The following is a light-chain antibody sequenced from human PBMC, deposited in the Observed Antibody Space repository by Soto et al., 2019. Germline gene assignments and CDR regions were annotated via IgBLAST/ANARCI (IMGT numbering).Light chain of an antibody. V-gene: IGKV1-39*01. CDR2: AAS. J-gene: IGKJ3*01. Sequence: DIQMTQSPSSLSASVGDRVTITCRTSQSISSYLNWYQQKPGKAPKLLIYAASSLQSGVPSRFSGRGSGKDFTLTISNPQTEDYASYYCQQSYSTLFTFGPGTKVDIQ. CDR1: QSISSY. CDR3: QQSYSTLFT.